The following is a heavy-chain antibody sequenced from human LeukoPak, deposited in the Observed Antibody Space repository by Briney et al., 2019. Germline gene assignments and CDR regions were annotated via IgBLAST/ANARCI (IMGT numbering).Heavy chain of an antibody. J-gene: IGHJ4*02. D-gene: IGHD3-16*01. CDR1: GFTVSSNY. CDR3: ARGGGGAWDFFFDY. V-gene: IGHV3-53*01. CDR2: IYSSGST. Sequence: TGGSLRLSCAASGFTVSSNYMGWVRQAPGKGLEWVSVIYSSGSTSYADSVKGRFTISRDNSKNTLYLQMNSLRAEDTGVYYCARGGGGAWDFFFDYWGQGALVTVSS.